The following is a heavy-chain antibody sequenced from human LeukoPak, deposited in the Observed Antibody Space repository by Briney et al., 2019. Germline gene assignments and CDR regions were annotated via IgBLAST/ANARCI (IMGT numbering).Heavy chain of an antibody. D-gene: IGHD3-3*01. V-gene: IGHV3-23*01. CDR1: GFTFSSYA. CDR2: ISGSGGST. CDR3: AKLGGATRTYYDFWSGYYSPDAFGI. J-gene: IGHJ3*02. Sequence: GGSLRLSCAASGFTFSSYAMSWVRQAPGKGLEWVSAISGSGGSTYYADSVKGRFTISRDNSKNTLYLQMNSLRAEDTAVYYCAKLGGATRTYYDFWSGYYSPDAFGIWGQGTMVTVSS.